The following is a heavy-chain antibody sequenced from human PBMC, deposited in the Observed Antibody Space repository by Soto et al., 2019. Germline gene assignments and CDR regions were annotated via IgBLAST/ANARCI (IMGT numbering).Heavy chain of an antibody. CDR3: TRDRRYASDY. D-gene: IGHD5-12*01. CDR2: TFAAGTT. Sequence: EVQLVESGGGVVQPGGSLTLSCAASGFTFTTYYMNWVRQAPGKGLEWISITFAAGTTYYADSVKGRFTISRDNSKNTLFLQMDSLSAADTAVYYCTRDRRYASDYWGQGTLVTVSS. CDR1: GFTFTTYY. V-gene: IGHV3-66*01. J-gene: IGHJ4*02.